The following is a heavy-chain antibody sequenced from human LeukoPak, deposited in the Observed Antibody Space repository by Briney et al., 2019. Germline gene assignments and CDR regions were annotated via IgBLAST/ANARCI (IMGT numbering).Heavy chain of an antibody. V-gene: IGHV3-23*01. J-gene: IGHJ1*01. CDR2: ISGSGGST. CDR3: AKDLAFWSGYYIRYFQH. Sequence: GGSLRLSCAASGFTFSSYAMSWVRQAPGKGLEWVSAISGSGGSTYYADSVKGRFTISRDNTKNTLYLQTNSLRAEDTAVYYCAKDLAFWSGYYIRYFQHWGQGTLVTVSS. CDR1: GFTFSSYA. D-gene: IGHD3-3*01.